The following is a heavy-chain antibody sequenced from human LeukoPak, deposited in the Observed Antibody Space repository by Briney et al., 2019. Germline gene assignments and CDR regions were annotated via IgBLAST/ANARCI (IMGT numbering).Heavy chain of an antibody. CDR2: ISYDGSNK. D-gene: IGHD2-2*01. J-gene: IGHJ4*02. V-gene: IGHV3-30-3*01. CDR3: ARDSSGIYCSSTSCPASYFDY. CDR1: GFTFSSYA. Sequence: PGGSLRLSCAASGFTFSSYAMHWVRQAPGKGLEWVAVISYDGSNKYYADSVKGRFTISRDNSKNTLYLQMNSLRAEDTAVYYCARDSSGIYCSSTSCPASYFDYWGQGTLVTVSS.